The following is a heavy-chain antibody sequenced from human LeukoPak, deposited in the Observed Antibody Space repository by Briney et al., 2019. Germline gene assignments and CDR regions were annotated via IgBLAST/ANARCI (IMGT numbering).Heavy chain of an antibody. CDR3: AHTMVRGVIRRGTLDY. CDR1: GGTFSSYA. J-gene: IGHJ4*02. D-gene: IGHD3-10*01. Sequence: SVKVSCKASGGTFSSYAISWVRQAPGQGLEWMGGIIPIFGTANHAQKFQGRVTITADESTSTAYMELSSLRSEDTAVYYCAHTMVRGVIRRGTLDYWGQGTLVTVSS. CDR2: IIPIFGTA. V-gene: IGHV1-69*13.